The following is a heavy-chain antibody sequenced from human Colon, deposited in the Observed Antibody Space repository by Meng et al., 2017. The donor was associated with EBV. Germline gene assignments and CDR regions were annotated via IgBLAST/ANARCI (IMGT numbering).Heavy chain of an antibody. CDR3: ARGKQDAWELLAY. D-gene: IGHD1-26*01. CDR1: GVSISSNIR. V-gene: IGHV4-4*02. J-gene: IGHJ4*02. Sequence: QVQLQDPGPGLVKPSGTLSLTCGVSGVSISSNIRWTWVRQPPGKGLEWIGDIDDSGSTNYNPSLNSRISISLDKSKNHFSLKVNSVTAADTAVYYCARGKQDAWELLAYWGQGALVTVSS. CDR2: IDDSGST.